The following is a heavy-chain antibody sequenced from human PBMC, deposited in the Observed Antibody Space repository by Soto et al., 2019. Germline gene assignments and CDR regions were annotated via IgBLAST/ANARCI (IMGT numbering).Heavy chain of an antibody. CDR3: QEDNY. J-gene: IGHJ4*01. Sequence: GGSLRLSCAASGFTFSSYWMHWVRQAPGKGLVWVSRINSDGSSTSXXDXXXXRFTISRDNAKNTLYLQMNSLRAEDTAVYYCQEDNYWGQGTLVTVSS. CDR1: GFTFSSYW. CDR2: INSDGSST. V-gene: IGHV3-74*01.